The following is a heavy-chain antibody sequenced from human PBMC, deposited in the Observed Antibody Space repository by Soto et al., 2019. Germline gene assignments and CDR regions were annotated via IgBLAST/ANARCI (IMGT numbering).Heavy chain of an antibody. Sequence: QVQLQESGPGLVKPSETLSLTCTVSGGSISSYYWSWIRQPPGKGLEWIGYIYFSGSTNYNPSLKSRVTISVDTSNNQFSLKLSSVTAADTAVYYCARPNQGDYAFDIWGQGTMVTVSS. CDR1: GGSISSYY. D-gene: IGHD2-21*02. CDR2: IYFSGST. CDR3: ARPNQGDYAFDI. V-gene: IGHV4-59*08. J-gene: IGHJ3*02.